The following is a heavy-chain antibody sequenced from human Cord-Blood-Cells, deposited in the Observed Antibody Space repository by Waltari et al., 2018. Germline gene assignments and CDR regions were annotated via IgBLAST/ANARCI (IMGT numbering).Heavy chain of an antibody. Sequence: QVQLVQSGAEVKKPGASVKVSCTASGYTFTGYYMHWVRQAPGQGLEWMGWINPNSGGTNYAQKFQGRVTMTRDTSISTAYMELSRLRSDDTAVYYCARGDITIFGVVIPNWFDPWGQGTLVTVSS. CDR3: ARGDITIFGVVIPNWFDP. J-gene: IGHJ5*02. D-gene: IGHD3-3*01. CDR1: GYTFTGYY. V-gene: IGHV1-2*02. CDR2: INPNSGGT.